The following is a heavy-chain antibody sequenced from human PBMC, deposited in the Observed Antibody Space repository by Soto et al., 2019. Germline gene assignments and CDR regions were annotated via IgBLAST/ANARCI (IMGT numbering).Heavy chain of an antibody. CDR2: ISSSGSTI. CDR1: GFTFSDYY. J-gene: IGHJ3*02. Sequence: GGSLRLSCAASGFTFSDYYMSWIRQAPGKGLEWVSYISSSGSTIYYADSVKGRFTISRDNAKNSLYLQMNSLRAEDTAVYYCARTTGTPQFDAFDIWGQGTMVTVSS. D-gene: IGHD1-7*01. V-gene: IGHV3-11*01. CDR3: ARTTGTPQFDAFDI.